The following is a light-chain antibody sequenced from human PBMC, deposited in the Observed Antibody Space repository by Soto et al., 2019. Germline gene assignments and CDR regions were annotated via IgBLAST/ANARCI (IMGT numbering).Light chain of an antibody. J-gene: IGKJ2*01. CDR1: QRITTY. Sequence: IHMTQSPSSLSASVGDRVTITCRASQRITTYLNWYQQKPGKAPKLLISTAATLQGGVPSRFSGSGSGTDFTLTITTLQPEDFATFFCQQSYSTPYTLGQGTKLEIK. V-gene: IGKV1-39*01. CDR3: QQSYSTPYT. CDR2: TAA.